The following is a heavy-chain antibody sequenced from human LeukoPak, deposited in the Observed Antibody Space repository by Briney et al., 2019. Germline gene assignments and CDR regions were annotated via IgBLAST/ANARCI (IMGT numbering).Heavy chain of an antibody. V-gene: IGHV1-18*01. J-gene: IGHJ4*02. CDR3: ARVSSSWWFDY. Sequence: ASVKVSCKTSGFTFSNYNICWVRQAPGQGLEWMGWISAYNGNTNYAQKLQGRVTMTTDTSTSTAYMELRSLRSDDTAVYHCARVSSSWWFDYWGQGTLVTVSS. CDR2: ISAYNGNT. D-gene: IGHD6-13*01. CDR1: GFTFSNYN.